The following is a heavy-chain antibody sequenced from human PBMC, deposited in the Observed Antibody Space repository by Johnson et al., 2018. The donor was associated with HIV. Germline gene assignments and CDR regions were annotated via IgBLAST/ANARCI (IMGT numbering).Heavy chain of an antibody. CDR1: GFTFSSYA. D-gene: IGHD6-13*01. V-gene: IGHV3-30-3*01. CDR2: IWYDGSNK. J-gene: IGHJ3*02. Sequence: VQVVESGGGVVQPGRSLRLSCAASGFTFSSYAMHWVRQAPGKGLEWVAVIWYDGSNKYYVDSVKGRFTISRDNSKNTLYLQMNSLRAEDTAVYYCARGRGYSSSNDAFDIWGQGTMVTVSS. CDR3: ARGRGYSSSNDAFDI.